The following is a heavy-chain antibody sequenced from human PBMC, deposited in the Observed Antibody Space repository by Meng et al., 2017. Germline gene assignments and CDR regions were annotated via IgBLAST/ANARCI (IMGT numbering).Heavy chain of an antibody. Sequence: GESLKISCAASGFTFSSYAMHWVRQAPGKGLEWVAVISYDGSNKYYADSVKGRFTISRDNSKNTLYLQMNSLRAEDTAVYYCARVVAVAGPFDYWGQGTLVT. D-gene: IGHD6-19*01. V-gene: IGHV3-30*01. CDR2: ISYDGSNK. J-gene: IGHJ4*02. CDR3: ARVVAVAGPFDY. CDR1: GFTFSSYA.